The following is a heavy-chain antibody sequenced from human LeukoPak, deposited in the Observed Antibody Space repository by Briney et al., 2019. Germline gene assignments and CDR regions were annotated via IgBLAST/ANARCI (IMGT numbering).Heavy chain of an antibody. CDR2: IYSGGDT. D-gene: IGHD6-13*01. V-gene: IGHV3-53*05. Sequence: GGSLRLSCAASGFTVSSNYMNWVRQAPGRGLEWVSIIYSGGDTYYADSVKGRFTISRDNSKNTLYLQMNSLRPEDTAVYYCTRGPGSTWYSDYWGQGTLVTVSS. CDR1: GFTVSSNY. CDR3: TRGPGSTWYSDY. J-gene: IGHJ4*02.